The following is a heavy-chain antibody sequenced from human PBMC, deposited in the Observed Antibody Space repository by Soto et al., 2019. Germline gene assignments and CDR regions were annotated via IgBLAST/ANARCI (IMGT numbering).Heavy chain of an antibody. V-gene: IGHV4-34*01. CDR1: GGSFSGYY. CDR2: INHSGST. J-gene: IGHJ6*03. D-gene: IGHD3-3*01. Sequence: PSETLSLTCAVYGGSFSGYYWSWIRQPPGKGLEWIGEINHSGSTNYNPSLKSRVTISVDTSKNQFSLKLSSVTAADTAVYYCARDGYDFWSGYPSRRYYYMDVWGKGTTVTVSS. CDR3: ARDGYDFWSGYPSRRYYYMDV.